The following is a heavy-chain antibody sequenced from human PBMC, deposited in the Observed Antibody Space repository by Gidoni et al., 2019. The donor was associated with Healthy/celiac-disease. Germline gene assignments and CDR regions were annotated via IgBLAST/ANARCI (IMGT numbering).Heavy chain of an antibody. V-gene: IGHV3-9*01. D-gene: IGHD6-6*01. J-gene: IGHJ6*02. CDR1: GFTFDDYA. CDR2: ISLNSGSI. CDR3: AIGPQLGYYYYGMDV. Sequence: EVQLVESGGGLVQPGRSRRLRCAAAGFTFDDYAMPWVLQAPGKGLDWVSGISLNSGSIGYADSVKGRFTISRDNAKNSLYLQMNSLRAEDTALYYCAIGPQLGYYYYGMDVWGQGTTVTVSS.